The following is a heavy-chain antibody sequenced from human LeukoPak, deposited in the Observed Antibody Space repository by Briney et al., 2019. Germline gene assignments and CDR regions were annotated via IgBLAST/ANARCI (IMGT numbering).Heavy chain of an antibody. V-gene: IGHV3-21*01. Sequence: GGSLRLSCAASGFTFSSYSMNWVRQAPGKGLERVSSISSSSSYIYYADAVKGRFTISRDNAKNSLYLQMNSLRAEDTAVYYCARDPTYYYGSGSYPNWFDPWGQGTLVTVSS. D-gene: IGHD3-10*01. CDR2: ISSSSSYI. J-gene: IGHJ5*02. CDR1: GFTFSSYS. CDR3: ARDPTYYYGSGSYPNWFDP.